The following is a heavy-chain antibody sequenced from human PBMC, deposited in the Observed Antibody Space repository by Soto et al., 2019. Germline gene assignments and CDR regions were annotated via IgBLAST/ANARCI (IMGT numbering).Heavy chain of an antibody. V-gene: IGHV3-23*01. CDR2: LSGSGDTT. J-gene: IGHJ3*02. Sequence: EVQLLESGGGLVQPGGSLRLSCAASGFTFSNYAMSWVRQAPGKGLEWVSVLSGSGDTTYYADSVQGRFTISRDNSKNTLYLQMNSLRAEDTAVYYCAKIGGLERPFLPFEIWGQGTMVTVSS. D-gene: IGHD1-1*01. CDR1: GFTFSNYA. CDR3: AKIGGLERPFLPFEI.